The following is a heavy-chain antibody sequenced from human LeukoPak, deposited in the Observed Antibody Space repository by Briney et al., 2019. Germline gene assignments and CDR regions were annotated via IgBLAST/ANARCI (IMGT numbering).Heavy chain of an antibody. J-gene: IGHJ4*02. V-gene: IGHV3-23*01. Sequence: GGSLRLSCAASGFTFSNYAMNWVRQAPGNGLEWVSAISGSGGSTSYADSVKGRFTISRDNSKNILYLQVSSLRAEDTAVYYCAKGAMVVVVAPTEFDHWGQGALVTVSS. CDR3: AKGAMVVVVAPTEFDH. D-gene: IGHD2-15*01. CDR1: GFTFSNYA. CDR2: ISGSGGST.